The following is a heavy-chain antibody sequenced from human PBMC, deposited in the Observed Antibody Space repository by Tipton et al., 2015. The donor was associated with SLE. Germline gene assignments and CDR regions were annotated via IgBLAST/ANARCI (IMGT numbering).Heavy chain of an antibody. CDR3: AIRDGSYGVDY. D-gene: IGHD1-26*01. J-gene: IGHJ4*02. CDR2: INHSGST. CDR1: GGSFSGYY. Sequence: TLSLTCTVYGGSFSGYYWTWIRQPPGKGLEWIGEINHSGSTNYNPSLKSRVSISGDTSKNQISLKLNSVIAADTAVYYCAIRDGSYGVDYWGQGTLVTVSS. V-gene: IGHV4-34*01.